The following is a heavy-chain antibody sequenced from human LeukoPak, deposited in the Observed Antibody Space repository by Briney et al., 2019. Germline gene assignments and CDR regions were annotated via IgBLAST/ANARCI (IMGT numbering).Heavy chain of an antibody. V-gene: IGHV3-23*01. D-gene: IGHD3-22*01. CDR2: ISGSGGST. Sequence: GGSLRLSCVASGFTFSSYGMSWVRQAPGKGLEWVSAISGSGGSTYYADSVKGRFTISRDNSKNTLYLQMNSLRAEDTAVYYCAKEYRDSSGYSDAFDIWGQGTMVTVSS. CDR1: GFTFSSYG. J-gene: IGHJ3*02. CDR3: AKEYRDSSGYSDAFDI.